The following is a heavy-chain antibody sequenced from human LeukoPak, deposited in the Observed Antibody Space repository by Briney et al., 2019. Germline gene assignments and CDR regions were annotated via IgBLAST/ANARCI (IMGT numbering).Heavy chain of an antibody. J-gene: IGHJ4*02. CDR2: ISRSGSYI. CDR3: ARDPDSRGTEPPFFDH. Sequence: GGSLRLSCSGSGFDITAYTVTWVRQVPGKSLEWVSSISRSGSYIHYAPSVKGRFTISRDNAKRSVYLQMKGLRADDTALYYCARDPDSRGTEPPFFDHWGRGTLVTVSS. D-gene: IGHD3-22*01. V-gene: IGHV3-21*01. CDR1: GFDITAYT.